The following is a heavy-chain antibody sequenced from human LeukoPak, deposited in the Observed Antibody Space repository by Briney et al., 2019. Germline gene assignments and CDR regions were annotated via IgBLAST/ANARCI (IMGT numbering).Heavy chain of an antibody. CDR1: GYTFTSYA. CDR2: INTNTGNP. Sequence: ASVKVSCKASGYTFTSYAMNWVRQAPGQGLEWMGWINTNTGNPTYAQGFTGWFVFSLDTSVSTAYLQISSLKAEDTAVYYCARAGDITMVRGVTDDRFDYWGQGTLVTVSS. J-gene: IGHJ4*02. D-gene: IGHD3-10*01. V-gene: IGHV7-4-1*02. CDR3: ARAGDITMVRGVTDDRFDY.